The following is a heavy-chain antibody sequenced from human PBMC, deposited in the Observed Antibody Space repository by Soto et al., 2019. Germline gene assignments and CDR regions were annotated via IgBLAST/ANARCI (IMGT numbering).Heavy chain of an antibody. D-gene: IGHD2-2*01. V-gene: IGHV1-2*04. CDR3: AREPGYCSSTSFSEDYYFDY. J-gene: IGHJ4*02. CDR2: INPNSGGT. CDR1: GYTFTGYY. Sequence: GASVKVSCKASGYTFTGYYMHWVRQAPGQGLEWMGWINPNSGGTNYAQKFQGWVTMTRDTSLSTADTELSRLRSDATAVYYCAREPGYCSSTSFSEDYYFDYWGQGTLVTVSS.